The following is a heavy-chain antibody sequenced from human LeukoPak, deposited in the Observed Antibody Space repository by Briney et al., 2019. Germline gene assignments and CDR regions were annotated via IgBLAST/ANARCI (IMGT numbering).Heavy chain of an antibody. D-gene: IGHD5-24*01. CDR1: GFTFSSYS. Sequence: GGSLRLSCAASGFTFSSYSMNWVRQAPGKGLEWVSYISSSSSTIYYADSVKGRFTISRDNAKNSLYLQMNSLRAEDMALYYCAKGDGYNYWSNTFDIWGQGTMVTVSS. V-gene: IGHV3-48*04. J-gene: IGHJ3*02. CDR2: ISSSSSTI. CDR3: AKGDGYNYWSNTFDI.